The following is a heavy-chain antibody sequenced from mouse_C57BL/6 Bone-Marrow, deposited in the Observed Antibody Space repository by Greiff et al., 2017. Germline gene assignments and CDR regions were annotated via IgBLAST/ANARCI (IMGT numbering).Heavy chain of an antibody. V-gene: IGHV5-6*01. CDR3: ARPYGIYWYFDV. Sequence: EVHLVESGGDLVKPGGSLKLSCAASGFTFSSYGMSWVRQTPDKMLEWVATISSGGSYPYYPDSVKGRFTISSDNAKNTLYLQMSSLKSEDTAMYYCARPYGIYWYFDVWGTGTTVTVSS. D-gene: IGHD2-1*01. CDR1: GFTFSSYG. CDR2: ISSGGSYP. J-gene: IGHJ1*03.